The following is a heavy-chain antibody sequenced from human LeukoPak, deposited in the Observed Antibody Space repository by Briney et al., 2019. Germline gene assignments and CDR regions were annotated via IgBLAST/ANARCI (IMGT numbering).Heavy chain of an antibody. V-gene: IGHV3-11*05. Sequence: GGSLRLSCAASGFTFSDYYMSWIRQAPGKGLEWVSYISSSSSYTNYADSVKGRFTISRDNAKNSLYLQMNSLRAEDTAVYYCARGGEGYSPLSYWGQGTLVSVSS. CDR1: GFTFSDYY. D-gene: IGHD5-24*01. CDR3: ARGGEGYSPLSY. CDR2: ISSSSSYT. J-gene: IGHJ4*02.